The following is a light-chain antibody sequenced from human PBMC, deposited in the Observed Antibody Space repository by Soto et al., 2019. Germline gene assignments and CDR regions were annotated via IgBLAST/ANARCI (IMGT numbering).Light chain of an antibody. CDR1: QSISTW. J-gene: IGKJ1*01. V-gene: IGKV1-5*03. CDR3: QQYNTYSWT. Sequence: DIQLTQSPSTLSASVGDRVTFTCLASQSISTWLAWYQQKPGQAPNLLIYKASTLQSGVPSRFSGSGSGTEFTLTISSLQPDDFATYYCQQYNTYSWTFGQGTKVDIK. CDR2: KAS.